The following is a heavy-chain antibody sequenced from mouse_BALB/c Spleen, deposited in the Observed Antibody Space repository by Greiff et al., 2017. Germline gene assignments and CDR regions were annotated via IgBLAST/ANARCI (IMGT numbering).Heavy chain of an antibody. V-gene: IGHV5-17*02. J-gene: IGHJ3*01. Sequence: EVQLVESGGGLVQPGGSRKLSCAASGFTFSSFGMHWVRQAPEKGLEWVAYISSGSSTIYYADTVKGRFTISRDNPKNTLFLQMTSLRSEDTAMYYCARSGDYYGSSWFAYWGQGTLVTVSA. D-gene: IGHD1-1*01. CDR2: ISSGSSTI. CDR3: ARSGDYYGSSWFAY. CDR1: GFTFSSFG.